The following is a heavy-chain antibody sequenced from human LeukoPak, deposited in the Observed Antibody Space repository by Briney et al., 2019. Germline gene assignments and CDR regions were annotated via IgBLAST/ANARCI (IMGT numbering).Heavy chain of an antibody. J-gene: IGHJ3*02. V-gene: IGHV4-59*08. D-gene: IGHD6-19*01. CDR1: GGSISSYY. CDR3: ARRYSSGWYDAFDI. Sequence: SETLSLTCTVSGGSISSYYWSWIRQPPGKGLEWIGYIYYSGSTNYNPSLKSRVTISVDTSKNQFSLKLSSVTAADTAVYYCARRYSSGWYDAFDIWGQGTMVTVSS. CDR2: IYYSGST.